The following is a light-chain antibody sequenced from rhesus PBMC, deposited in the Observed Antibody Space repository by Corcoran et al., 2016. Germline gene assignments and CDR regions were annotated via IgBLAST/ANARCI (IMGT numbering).Light chain of an antibody. CDR2: LGF. CDR3: LQTIQLPLT. V-gene: IGKV2-78*01. Sequence: DIVMTQTPLSLPVTPGEAASISCRSSQSLLHTNGYTYLFWYLQKPGQSPQLLIYLGFNRASGVPDRVGGSGSGTDFTLRISRVEAEDVGIYYCLQTIQLPLTFGGGTKVEIK. J-gene: IGKJ4*01. CDR1: QSLLHTNGYTY.